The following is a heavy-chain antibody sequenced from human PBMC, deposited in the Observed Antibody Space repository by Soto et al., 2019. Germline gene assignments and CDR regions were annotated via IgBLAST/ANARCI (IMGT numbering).Heavy chain of an antibody. CDR2: IYYSGST. V-gene: IGHV4-31*03. Sequence: QVQLQESGPGLVKPSQTLSLTCTVSGGPISSGGYYWSWIRQHPGKGLEWIGYIYYSGSTYYNPALKSRVTISVDTSKNQCSLKLSSVTAADTAVYYCARGLGRTYYYDSSGYTWGQGTLVTVSS. J-gene: IGHJ4*02. D-gene: IGHD3-22*01. CDR1: GGPISSGGYY. CDR3: ARGLGRTYYYDSSGYT.